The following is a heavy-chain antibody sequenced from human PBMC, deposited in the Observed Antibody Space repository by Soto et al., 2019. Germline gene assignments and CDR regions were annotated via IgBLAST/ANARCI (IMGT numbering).Heavy chain of an antibody. V-gene: IGHV3-30-3*01. J-gene: IGHJ4*02. CDR2: ISYDGSNK. CDR1: GFTFSSYA. CDR3: AREGEYCSSTSCYPLFDY. D-gene: IGHD2-2*01. Sequence: PGGSLRLSSAASGFTFSSYAMHWVRQAPGKELEWVAVISYDGSNKYYADSVKGRFTISRDNSKNTLYLQMNSLRAEDTAVYYCAREGEYCSSTSCYPLFDYWGQGTLVTVSS.